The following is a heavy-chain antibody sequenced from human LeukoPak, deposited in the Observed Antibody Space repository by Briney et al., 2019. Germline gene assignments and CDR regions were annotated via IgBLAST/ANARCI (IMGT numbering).Heavy chain of an antibody. CDR2: IYPGDSDT. D-gene: IGHD3-3*01. V-gene: IGHV5-51*01. J-gene: IGHJ4*02. CDR3: ARGRRITIFGAADYFDY. Sequence: GESLKISCKGSGYSFTSYWIGWVRQMPGKGLERMGIIYPGDSDTRYSPSFQGQVTISADKSISTAYLQWSSLKASDTAMYYCARGRRITIFGAADYFDYWGQGTLVTVSS. CDR1: GYSFTSYW.